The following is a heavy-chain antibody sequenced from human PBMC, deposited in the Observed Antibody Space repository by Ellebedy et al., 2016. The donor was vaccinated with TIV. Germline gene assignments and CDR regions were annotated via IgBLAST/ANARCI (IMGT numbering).Heavy chain of an antibody. CDR1: GGSISSSSHY. V-gene: IGHV4-61*03. D-gene: IGHD6-25*01. J-gene: IGHJ4*02. Sequence: MPGGSLRLSCTVSGGSISSSSHYWGWIRQPPGKGLEWIGYMYFSGGTNSNPSLKSRVTISVDTSNNLFSLTLDSVTAADTAVYYCARFVAAHGYDYWGQGTLVTVSS. CDR3: ARFVAAHGYDY. CDR2: MYFSGGT.